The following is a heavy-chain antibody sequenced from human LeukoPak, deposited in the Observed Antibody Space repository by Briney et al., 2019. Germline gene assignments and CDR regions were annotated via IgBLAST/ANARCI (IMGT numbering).Heavy chain of an antibody. CDR1: GVSISSYY. CDR2: IYYSGST. V-gene: IGHV4-59*12. CDR3: AREGVVGENYYDSGNFDY. J-gene: IGHJ4*02. D-gene: IGHD3-22*01. Sequence: SETLSLTCTVSGVSISSYYWSWIRQPPGKGLEWIGYIYYSGSTKYNPSLKSRVTISVDTSKNQFSLKLSSVTAADTAVYYCAREGVVGENYYDSGNFDYWGQGTLVTVSS.